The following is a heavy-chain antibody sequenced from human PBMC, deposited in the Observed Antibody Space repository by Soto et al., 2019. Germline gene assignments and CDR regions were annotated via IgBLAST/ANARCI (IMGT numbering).Heavy chain of an antibody. J-gene: IGHJ6*02. CDR3: AREYTLAVAGFYYYYGMDV. CDR2: INHSGST. V-gene: IGHV4-34*01. D-gene: IGHD6-19*01. Sequence: SETLSLTCAVYGGSFSGYYWSWIRQPPGKGLEWIGEINHSGSTNYNPSLKSRVTITVDTSKNQFSLKLSSVTAADTAVYYCAREYTLAVAGFYYYYGMDVWGQGTTVTVSS. CDR1: GGSFSGYY.